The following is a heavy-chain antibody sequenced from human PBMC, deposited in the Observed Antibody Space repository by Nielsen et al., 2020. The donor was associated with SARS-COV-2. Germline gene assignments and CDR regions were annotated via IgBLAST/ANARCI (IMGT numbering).Heavy chain of an antibody. CDR1: GFTFDDYA. V-gene: IGHV3-9*01. D-gene: IGHD3-16*01. Sequence: SLKISCAASGFTFDDYAMHWVRQAPGKGLEWVSGISWNSGSIGYADSVKGRFTISRDNSKNMLYLQMSGLRPDDTAVYYCVKGGGAAHFDYWGQGSLVTVSS. CDR2: ISWNSGSI. J-gene: IGHJ4*02. CDR3: VKGGGAAHFDY.